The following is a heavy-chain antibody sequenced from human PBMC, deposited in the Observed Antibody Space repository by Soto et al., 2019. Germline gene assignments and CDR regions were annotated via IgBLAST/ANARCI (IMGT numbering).Heavy chain of an antibody. Sequence: GGSLRLSCAASGFTFSSYWMHWVRQAPGKGLVLVSRINSDGSSTSYADSVKGRFTISRDNAKNTLYLQMNSLRAEDTAVYYCARVPIFWSGPDYWGQGTLVTVSS. D-gene: IGHD3-3*01. V-gene: IGHV3-74*01. CDR3: ARVPIFWSGPDY. CDR1: GFTFSSYW. CDR2: INSDGSST. J-gene: IGHJ4*02.